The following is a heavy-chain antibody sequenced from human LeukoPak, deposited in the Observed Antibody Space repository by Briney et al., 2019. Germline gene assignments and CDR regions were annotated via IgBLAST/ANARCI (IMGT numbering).Heavy chain of an antibody. CDR2: NSGSGGST. J-gene: IGHJ4*02. Sequence: GGSLRLSCAASGFTFSSYAMSWVRQAPGKGLEWVSSNSGSGGSTYLADSVRGRFTISRDNSKNTLYLQMSSLKVEDTAVYYCAKEARSGSSGYNDYWGQGTLVTVSS. V-gene: IGHV3-23*01. CDR1: GFTFSSYA. CDR3: AKEARSGSSGYNDY. D-gene: IGHD3-22*01.